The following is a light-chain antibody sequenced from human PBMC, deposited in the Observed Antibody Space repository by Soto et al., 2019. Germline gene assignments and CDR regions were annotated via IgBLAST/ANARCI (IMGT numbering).Light chain of an antibody. CDR3: SSYTTSNTRQIV. V-gene: IGLV2-14*03. Sequence: QSVLTQPASVSVAPGQAITISCTGTSSYVGGYNYVSWYQHHPGKAPKLMIYDVSNRPSGVSNRFSGSKSGNTASLTISGLQPEDEADYYCSSYTTSNTRQIVFGTGTKVTVL. CDR2: DVS. J-gene: IGLJ1*01. CDR1: SSYVGGYNY.